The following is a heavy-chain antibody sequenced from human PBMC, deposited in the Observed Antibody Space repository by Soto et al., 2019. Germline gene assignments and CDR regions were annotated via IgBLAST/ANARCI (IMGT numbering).Heavy chain of an antibody. J-gene: IGHJ2*01. V-gene: IGHV3-23*01. CDR2: ISGSGGST. CDR1: GFTFSSYP. CDR3: ARDPLWGTAMVLWYFDL. D-gene: IGHD5-18*01. Sequence: GGSLRLSCAASGFTFSSYPISWVRQAPGKGLEWVSAISGSGGSTHYADSVKGRFTISRDNSKNTLHLQMNSLRAEDTAVYYCARDPLWGTAMVLWYFDLWGRGTLVTVSS.